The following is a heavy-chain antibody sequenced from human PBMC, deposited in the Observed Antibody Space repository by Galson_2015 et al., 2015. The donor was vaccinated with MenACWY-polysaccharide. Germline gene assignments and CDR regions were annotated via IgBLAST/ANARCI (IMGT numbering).Heavy chain of an antibody. J-gene: IGHJ6*02. CDR2: ISKSGDSI. CDR3: ARGHYGLDV. V-gene: IGHV3-11*01. CDR1: GFSLGACY. Sequence: SLRLSCAASGFSLGACYMSWIRQAPGKGLEWLSYISKSGDSIYYADSVKGRFTISRDNARNSLYLQMNSLEAEDTAIYYCARGHYGLDVWGQGTTVTVSS.